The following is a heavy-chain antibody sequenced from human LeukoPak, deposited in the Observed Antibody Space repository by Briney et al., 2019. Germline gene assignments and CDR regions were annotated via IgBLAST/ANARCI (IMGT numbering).Heavy chain of an antibody. J-gene: IGHJ4*02. D-gene: IGHD2-8*02. Sequence: GASVKVSCRASGYTFTTYDITWVRQAPGQGLEWMGWMNPDSTNTGYAQKFRGRVTMTRDNSISTAYMELSSLRSEDTAVYYCAGGVRNLLVSDYWGQGTLVTVSS. V-gene: IGHV1-8*01. CDR2: MNPDSTNT. CDR3: AGGVRNLLVSDY. CDR1: GYTFTTYD.